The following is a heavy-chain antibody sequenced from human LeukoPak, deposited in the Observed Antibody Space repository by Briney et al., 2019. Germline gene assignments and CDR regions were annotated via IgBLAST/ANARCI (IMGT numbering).Heavy chain of an antibody. J-gene: IGHJ6*02. D-gene: IGHD6-13*01. CDR1: GYTFTGYY. CDR2: INPNSGGT. CDR3: ARWIAAASGMDV. Sequence: GASVKVSCKASGYTFTGYYMHWVRQAPGQGLEWMGWINPNSGGTNYAQKFQGWVTMTRDTSISTVYMELSRLRSDDTAVYYCARWIAAASGMDVWGQGTTVTVS. V-gene: IGHV1-2*04.